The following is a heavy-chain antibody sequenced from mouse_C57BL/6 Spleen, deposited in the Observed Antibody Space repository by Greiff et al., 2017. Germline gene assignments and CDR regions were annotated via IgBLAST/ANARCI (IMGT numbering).Heavy chain of an antibody. V-gene: IGHV1-52*01. D-gene: IGHD1-1*01. CDR3: ARQGYGSSHWYFDV. Sequence: QVQLQQPGAELVRPGSSVKLSCKASGYTFTSYWMHWVKQRPIQGLEWIGNIDPSDSEPHYNQKFKDKATLTVDKSSSTAYMQLSSLTSEDSAVYYGARQGYGSSHWYFDVWGTGTTVTVSS. CDR2: IDPSDSEP. CDR1: GYTFTSYW. J-gene: IGHJ1*03.